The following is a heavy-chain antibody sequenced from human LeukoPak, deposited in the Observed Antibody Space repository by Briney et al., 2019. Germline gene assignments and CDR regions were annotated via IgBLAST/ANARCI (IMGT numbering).Heavy chain of an antibody. Sequence: PGGSLRLSCAASGFTFSSYSMNWVRQAPGKGLEWVSYISDSNSTIYYADYVKGRFTISRDNAKNSLYLQMNSLRAEDTAVYHCASSTSWYSYNWFDPWGQGTLVTVSS. CDR1: GFTFSSYS. D-gene: IGHD6-13*01. CDR2: ISDSNSTI. CDR3: ASSTSWYSYNWFDP. V-gene: IGHV3-48*04. J-gene: IGHJ5*02.